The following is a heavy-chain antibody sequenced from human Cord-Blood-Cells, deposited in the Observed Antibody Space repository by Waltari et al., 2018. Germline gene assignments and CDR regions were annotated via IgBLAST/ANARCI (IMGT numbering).Heavy chain of an antibody. J-gene: IGHJ5*02. Sequence: EVQLVESGGGLVQPGGSLRLSCAASGFTFSSYAMSWVRQAPGKGLEWVSAISGGGGSTYYADSVKGRFTISRDNSKNTLYLQMNSLRAEDTAVYYCAKAPDYDFWSGYYTWFDPWGQGTLVTVSS. CDR1: GFTFSSYA. CDR2: ISGGGGST. V-gene: IGHV3-23*04. CDR3: AKAPDYDFWSGYYTWFDP. D-gene: IGHD3-3*01.